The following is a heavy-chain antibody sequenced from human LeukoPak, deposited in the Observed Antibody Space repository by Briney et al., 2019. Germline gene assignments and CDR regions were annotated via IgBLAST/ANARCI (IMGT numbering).Heavy chain of an antibody. CDR2: IYHSGST. Sequence: PSETLSLTCTVSGYSISSGYYWGWIRQPPGKGLEWIGSIYHSGSTYYNPSLKSRVTISVDTSKNQFSLKLSSVTAADTAVYYCARVSNDYVWGSYDPFDYWGQGTLVTVSS. D-gene: IGHD3-16*01. CDR1: GYSISSGYY. J-gene: IGHJ4*02. V-gene: IGHV4-38-2*02. CDR3: ARVSNDYVWGSYDPFDY.